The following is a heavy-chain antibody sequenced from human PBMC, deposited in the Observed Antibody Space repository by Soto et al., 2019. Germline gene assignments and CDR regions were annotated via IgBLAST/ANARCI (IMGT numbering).Heavy chain of an antibody. Sequence: GGSLRLSCVASGITLSDNYMTWIRQAPGKGLEWLSYISNSDYTTYYADSVKGRFTISRDNAKNSLYLQLDGLRVEDTAVYYCASGKWSLDYWGQGILVTVSS. CDR2: ISNSDYTT. CDR3: ASGKWSLDY. D-gene: IGHD2-8*01. J-gene: IGHJ4*02. CDR1: GITLSDNY. V-gene: IGHV3-11*01.